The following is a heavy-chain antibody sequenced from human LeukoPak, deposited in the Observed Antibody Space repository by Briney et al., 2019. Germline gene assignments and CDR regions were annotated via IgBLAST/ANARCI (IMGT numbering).Heavy chain of an antibody. D-gene: IGHD1-26*01. CDR1: GFSFSSFA. J-gene: IGHJ4*02. CDR3: AKRITATTGFYFDS. V-gene: IGHV3-23*01. Sequence: GGSLRLSCVGSGFSFSSFAMSCVRQGPGRGLELVSTISGGGRLTYYADSVKGRFTISRDDSKNMQFLEMSSLRPEDTAVYFCAKRITATTGFYFDSWGQGALVTVSA. CDR2: ISGGGRLT.